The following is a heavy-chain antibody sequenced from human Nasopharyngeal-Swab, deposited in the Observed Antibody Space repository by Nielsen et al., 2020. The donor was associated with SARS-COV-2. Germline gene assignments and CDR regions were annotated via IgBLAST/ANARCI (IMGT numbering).Heavy chain of an antibody. J-gene: IGHJ4*02. Sequence: GEALKISCKGSGYSFTSYWISWVRQMPGRGLEWMGRIDPSDSYTNYCPSFQGHVTISVDKSISTAYLQWSSLKASDTAMYYCARVKDTAMVKFLDYWGQGTRVTVSS. V-gene: IGHV5-10-1*01. CDR2: IDPSDSYT. D-gene: IGHD5-18*01. CDR3: ARVKDTAMVKFLDY. CDR1: GYSFTSYW.